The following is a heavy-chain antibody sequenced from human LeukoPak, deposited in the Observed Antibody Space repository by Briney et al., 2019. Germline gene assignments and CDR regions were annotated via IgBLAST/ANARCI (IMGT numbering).Heavy chain of an antibody. D-gene: IGHD6-13*01. V-gene: IGHV3-30*02. CDR2: IRYDGSNK. CDR3: AKASHPLQQLVRDQGLGY. Sequence: PGGSLRLSCAASGFTFSSYGMHWVRQAPGKGLEWVAFIRYDGSNKYYADSVKGRFTISRDNSKNTLYLQMNSLRAEDTAVYYCAKASHPLQQLVRDQGLGYWGQGTLVTVSS. J-gene: IGHJ4*02. CDR1: GFTFSSYG.